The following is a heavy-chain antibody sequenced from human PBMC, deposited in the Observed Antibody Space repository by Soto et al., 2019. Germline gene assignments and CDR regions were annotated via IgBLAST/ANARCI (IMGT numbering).Heavy chain of an antibody. J-gene: IGHJ3*02. CDR3: ARVSEDIVVVVAAIHDAFDI. D-gene: IGHD2-15*01. CDR2: IIPIFGTA. CDR1: GGTFGSYA. V-gene: IGHV1-69*13. Sequence: SVKVSCKASGGTFGSYAISWVRQAPGQGLEWMGGIIPIFGTANYAQKFQGRVTITADESTSTAYMELSSLRSEDTAVYYCARVSEDIVVVVAAIHDAFDIWGQGTMVTVSS.